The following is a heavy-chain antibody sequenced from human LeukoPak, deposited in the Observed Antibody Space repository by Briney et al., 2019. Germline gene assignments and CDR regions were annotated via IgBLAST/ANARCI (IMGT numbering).Heavy chain of an antibody. V-gene: IGHV1-46*02. CDR2: INPSGGSP. J-gene: IGHJ5*02. Sequence: ASVKVSCKASGCTFKSYFMHWVRQAPGQGLEWMGIINPSGGSPTYAQKFQGRVIMTSDTSTNTLYMELSSLRSEDTAVYYCARGYYYGSESYWHTKWFDPWGQGTLVTVSS. CDR1: GCTFKSYF. D-gene: IGHD3-10*01. CDR3: ARGYYYGSESYWHTKWFDP.